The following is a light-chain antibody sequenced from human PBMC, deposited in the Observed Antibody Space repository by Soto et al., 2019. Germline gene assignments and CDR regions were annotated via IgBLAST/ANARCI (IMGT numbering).Light chain of an antibody. CDR3: SSFTSDRIYV. V-gene: IGLV2-14*03. CDR1: HNDIGTYDH. CDR2: GVT. Sequence: QSALTQPTSVSGSPGQSITISCTGNHNDIGTYDHVSWYQQHPGRAPRLLIYGVTTRPSGISDRFSASKSGLTASLTISGLQPEDEADYYCSSFTSDRIYVFGPGTKLTVL. J-gene: IGLJ1*01.